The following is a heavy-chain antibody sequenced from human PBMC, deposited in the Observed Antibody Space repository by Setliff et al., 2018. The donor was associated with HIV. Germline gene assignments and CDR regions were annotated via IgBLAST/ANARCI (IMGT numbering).Heavy chain of an antibody. CDR3: ARDRICSGGSCYVGWFDP. J-gene: IGHJ5*02. CDR1: GGSISSGTYY. D-gene: IGHD2-15*01. CDR2: IYTSGTT. V-gene: IGHV4-61*09. Sequence: SETLSLTCTVSGGSISSGTYYWSWIRQPAGKGLEWIGHIYTSGTTNYNPSLKSRVTISLDTSKNQFSLKLSSVTAADTAVYYCARDRICSGGSCYVGWFDPWGQGTLVPVSS.